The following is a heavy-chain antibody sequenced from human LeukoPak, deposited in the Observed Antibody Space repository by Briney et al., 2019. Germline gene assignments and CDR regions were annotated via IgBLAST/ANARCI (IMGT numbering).Heavy chain of an antibody. J-gene: IGHJ6*02. CDR1: GYSFTTYW. CDR2: IYPGDSDT. Sequence: GESLKISCKGSGYSFTTYWIGWVRQMPGKGLEWMGIIYPGDSDTRYSPSFQGQVTISADKSISTAYLQWSSLKASDTAIYYCARLGYCSGGSCYGDYFYYGMDVWGQGTTVTVSS. D-gene: IGHD2-15*01. V-gene: IGHV5-51*01. CDR3: ARLGYCSGGSCYGDYFYYGMDV.